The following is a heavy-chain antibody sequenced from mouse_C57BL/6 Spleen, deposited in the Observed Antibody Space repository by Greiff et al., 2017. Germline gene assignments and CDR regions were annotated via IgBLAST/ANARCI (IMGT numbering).Heavy chain of an antibody. Sequence: QVQLQQSGAELARPGASVKMSCKASGYTFTSYTMHWVKQRPGQGLEWIGYINPSSGYTKYNQKFKDKATLTADKSSSTAYMQLCSLRSEDSAVYYCARDRENYGSSFSYAKDYWGQGASVTGSS. D-gene: IGHD1-1*01. CDR1: GYTFTSYT. CDR3: ARDRENYGSSFSYAKDY. J-gene: IGHJ4*01. V-gene: IGHV1-4*01. CDR2: INPSSGYT.